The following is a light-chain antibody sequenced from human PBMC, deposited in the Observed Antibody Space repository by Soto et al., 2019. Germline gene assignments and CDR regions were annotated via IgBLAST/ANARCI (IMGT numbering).Light chain of an antibody. CDR2: GAS. V-gene: IGKV3-15*01. CDR1: QSVSSN. CDR3: QQYNTLPRT. J-gene: IGKJ4*01. Sequence: ETVMTQSPATLSVSPGEGATLSCRASQSVSSNLVWYQHRPGQAPRLLIYGASTRATDIPARFSGSGSGTEFTLTISSLQSEEYAVYYCQQYNTLPRTCGGGTKVDIK.